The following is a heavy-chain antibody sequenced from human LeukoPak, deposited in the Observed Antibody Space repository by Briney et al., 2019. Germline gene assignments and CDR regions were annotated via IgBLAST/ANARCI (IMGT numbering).Heavy chain of an antibody. CDR3: AKVRIQLWLFGAFDI. CDR2: ISGSGGST. V-gene: IGHV3-23*01. D-gene: IGHD5-18*01. J-gene: IGHJ3*02. CDR1: GFTFSSYA. Sequence: GGSLRLSXAASGFTFSSYAMSWVRQAPGKGLEWVSAISGSGGSTYYADSVKGRFTISRDNSKNTLYLQMNSLRAEDTAVYYCAKVRIQLWLFGAFDIWGQGTMVTVSS.